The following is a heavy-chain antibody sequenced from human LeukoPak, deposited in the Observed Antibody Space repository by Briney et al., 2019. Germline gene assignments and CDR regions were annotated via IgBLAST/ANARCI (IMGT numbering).Heavy chain of an antibody. CDR1: GFTFSSYA. D-gene: IGHD6-13*01. V-gene: IGHV3-23*01. Sequence: GGSLRLSCAASGFTFSSYAMSWVRQAPGKGLEWVSAISGSGGSTYYSDSVKGRFTISRDNSKNTLYLQMNSLRAEDTAVYYCAASSSSIYYYYYYMGVWGKGTTVTVSS. CDR2: ISGSGGST. CDR3: AASSSSIYYYYYYMGV. J-gene: IGHJ6*03.